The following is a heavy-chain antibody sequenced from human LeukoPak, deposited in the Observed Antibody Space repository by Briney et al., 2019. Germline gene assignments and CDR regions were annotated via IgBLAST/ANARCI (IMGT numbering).Heavy chain of an antibody. CDR2: IYSAGST. V-gene: IGHV3-53*01. CDR1: GFTVSSNY. D-gene: IGHD1-26*01. CDR3: AKDVSGSYPFDY. J-gene: IGHJ4*02. Sequence: GGSLRLSCAASGFTVSSNYMSWVRQAPGKGLEWVSVIYSAGSTYYADSVKGRFTISRDNSKNTLFLQMNSLRAEDTAVYYCAKDVSGSYPFDYWGQGTLVTVSS.